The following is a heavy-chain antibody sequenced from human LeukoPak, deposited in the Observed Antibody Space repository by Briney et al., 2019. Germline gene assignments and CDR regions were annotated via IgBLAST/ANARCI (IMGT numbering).Heavy chain of an antibody. CDR3: ARGDDFSGDH. CDR2: IHLEGNEK. Sequence: PGGSLRLSCAVSGFPFSKFWMSWVRQAPGRGLEWVANIHLEGNEKYHVESVKGRFTISRDNTKNLLFLQMNDLRVEETAVYYCARGDDFSGDHWGQGTLVTVSS. CDR1: GFPFSKFW. D-gene: IGHD1-1*01. J-gene: IGHJ4*02. V-gene: IGHV3-7*04.